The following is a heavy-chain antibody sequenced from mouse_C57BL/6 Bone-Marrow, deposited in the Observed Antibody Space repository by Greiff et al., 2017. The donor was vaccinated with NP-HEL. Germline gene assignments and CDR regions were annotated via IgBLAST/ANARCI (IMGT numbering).Heavy chain of an antibody. D-gene: IGHD1-1*01. J-gene: IGHJ1*03. CDR1: GYSITSGYD. V-gene: IGHV3-1*01. CDR2: ISYSGST. CDR3: ARWVGRRSRYFDV. Sequence: VQLKESGPGMVKPSQSLSLTCTVTGYSITSGYDWHWIRPFPGNKLEWMGYISYSGSTNYNASLKSRISITHDTSKNHVFLKLNSVTTEDTATYCCARWVGRRSRYFDVWGTGTTVTVSS.